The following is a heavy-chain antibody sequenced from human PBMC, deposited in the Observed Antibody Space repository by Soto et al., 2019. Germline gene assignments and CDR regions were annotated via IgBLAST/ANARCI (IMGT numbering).Heavy chain of an antibody. Sequence: GGSLRLSCAASGFTVSNYYMSWVRQAPGRGLQWVSVIYTAGPTYYADSVKGRFTISRDESKNTLYFQMDNLRAEDTATYYCARVGGTGTTGWWFDPWGQGTLVTVSS. V-gene: IGHV3-53*01. CDR2: IYTAGPT. CDR1: GFTVSNYY. D-gene: IGHD1-7*01. J-gene: IGHJ5*02. CDR3: ARVGGTGTTGWWFDP.